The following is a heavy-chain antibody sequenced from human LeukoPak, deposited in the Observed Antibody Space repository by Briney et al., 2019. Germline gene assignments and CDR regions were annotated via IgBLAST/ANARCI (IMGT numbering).Heavy chain of an antibody. V-gene: IGHV3-33*01. Sequence: GGSLRLSCAASGFTFSSYGMHWVRQAPGKGLEWVAVIWYEGSNKYYGDSVKGRFTISRDNSKKTLYLQMDSLRVEDTAVYYCARGDGYNDAEYLQHWGQGTLVTVS. D-gene: IGHD5-24*01. J-gene: IGHJ1*01. CDR1: GFTFSSYG. CDR3: ARGDGYNDAEYLQH. CDR2: IWYEGSNK.